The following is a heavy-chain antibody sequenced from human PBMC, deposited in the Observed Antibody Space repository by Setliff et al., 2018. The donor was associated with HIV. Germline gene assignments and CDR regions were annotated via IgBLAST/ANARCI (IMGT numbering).Heavy chain of an antibody. V-gene: IGHV1-69*06. CDR2: IIPMFGKA. D-gene: IGHD6-6*01. Sequence: SVKVSCKASGGTFSSYAISWVRQAPGQGLEWMGGIIPMFGKANYAQKFQGRVTITADRVTSTAYMELTSLTSDDTAVYYCAREVAARPYFDFWGQGTLVTSPQ. CDR3: AREVAARPYFDF. J-gene: IGHJ4*02. CDR1: GGTFSSYA.